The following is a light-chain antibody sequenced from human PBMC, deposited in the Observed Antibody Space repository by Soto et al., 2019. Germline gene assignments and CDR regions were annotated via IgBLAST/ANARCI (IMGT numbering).Light chain of an antibody. Sequence: QSVLTQPPSVSAAPGQKVTISCSGSSSNSGNNYVSWYQQLPGTAPKLLIYDNNKRPSGIPDRFSGSKSGTSATLGITGLQTGDEADYYCGTWDSSLSAGFVVFGGGTKLTVL. CDR3: GTWDSSLSAGFVV. J-gene: IGLJ2*01. CDR2: DNN. CDR1: SSNSGNNY. V-gene: IGLV1-51*01.